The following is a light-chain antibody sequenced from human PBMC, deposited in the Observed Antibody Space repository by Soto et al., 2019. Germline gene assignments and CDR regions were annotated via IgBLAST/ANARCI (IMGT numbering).Light chain of an antibody. J-gene: IGKJ4*01. Sequence: EFVLQQSPGTLSLSPGARAPLSCRASQTVRNNYLAWYQQNPGQATRLLIYDASSRATGIPDRFSGGGSGTDFTLTISRLEPEEFAVYYCKQFSSYPLTVGGGTKVDIK. CDR3: KQFSSYPLT. CDR1: QTVRNNY. CDR2: DAS. V-gene: IGKV3-20*01.